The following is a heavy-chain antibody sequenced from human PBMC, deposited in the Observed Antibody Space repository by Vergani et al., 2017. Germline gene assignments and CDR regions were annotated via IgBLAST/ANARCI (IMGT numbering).Heavy chain of an antibody. Sequence: VQLVESGGGLVKPGGSLRLSCAASGFTFSSYGMHWVRQAPGKGLEWVAVIWYDGSNKYYADSVKGRFTISRDNSKNTLYLQMNSLRAEDTAVYYCARSFSPYSSSWPDYWGQGTLVTVSS. D-gene: IGHD6-13*01. V-gene: IGHV3-33*01. CDR3: ARSFSPYSSSWPDY. CDR1: GFTFSSYG. CDR2: IWYDGSNK. J-gene: IGHJ4*02.